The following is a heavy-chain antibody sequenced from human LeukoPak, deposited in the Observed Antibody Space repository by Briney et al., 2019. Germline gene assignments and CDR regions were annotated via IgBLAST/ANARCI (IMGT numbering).Heavy chain of an antibody. CDR3: ARDLSIFGVVPFDY. J-gene: IGHJ4*02. D-gene: IGHD3-3*02. CDR2: IYYSGST. CDR1: GGSISSSSYY. Sequence: SETLSLTCTVSGGSISSSSYYWGWIRQPPGKGLEWIGSIYYSGSTYYNPSLKSRVTISVDTSKNQFSLKLSSVTAADTAVYYCARDLSIFGVVPFDYWGQGTLVTVSS. V-gene: IGHV4-39*02.